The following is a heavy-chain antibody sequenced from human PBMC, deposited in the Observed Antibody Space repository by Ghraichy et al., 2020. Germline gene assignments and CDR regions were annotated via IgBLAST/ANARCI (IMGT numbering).Heavy chain of an antibody. V-gene: IGHV3-21*01. CDR2: ISSSSSYI. D-gene: IGHD3-22*01. Sequence: GGSLRLSCAASGFTFSSYSMNWVRQAPGKGLEWVSSISSSSSYIYYADSVKGRFTISRDNAKNSLYLQMNSLRAEDTAVYYCARSHYDSSAYYPSGAFDIWGQGTMVTVSS. CDR3: ARSHYDSSAYYPSGAFDI. J-gene: IGHJ3*02. CDR1: GFTFSSYS.